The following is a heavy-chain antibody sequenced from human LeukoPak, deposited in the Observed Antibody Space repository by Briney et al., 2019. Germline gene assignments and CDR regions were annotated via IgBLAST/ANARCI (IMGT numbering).Heavy chain of an antibody. CDR3: ATAIDVLSGYYRDY. D-gene: IGHD3-9*01. CDR2: IYRGGNT. CDR1: GFTVSSNY. Sequence: GGSLRLSCAASGFTVSSNYMSWVRQAPGKGLEWVSVIYRGGNTNYADSVKGRFTISRDNSKNTLYLQMNSLRAEGTAVYYCATAIDVLSGYYRDYWSQGTLVTVSS. J-gene: IGHJ4*02. V-gene: IGHV3-53*01.